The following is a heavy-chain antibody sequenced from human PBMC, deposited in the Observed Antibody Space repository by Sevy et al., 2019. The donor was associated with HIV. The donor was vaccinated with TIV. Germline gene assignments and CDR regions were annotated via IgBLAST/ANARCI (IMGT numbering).Heavy chain of an antibody. CDR2: IVVGSGNT. V-gene: IGHV1-58*01. J-gene: IGHJ3*02. CDR1: GFTFTSSA. D-gene: IGHD3-22*01. CDR3: AAGTYYDSSGYYFDAFDI. Sequence: ASVKVSCKASGFTFTSSAVQWVRQARGQRLEWIGWIVVGSGNTNYAQKFQERVTITRDMSTNTAYMELSSLRSEDTAVYYCAAGTYYDSSGYYFDAFDIWGQGTMVTVSS.